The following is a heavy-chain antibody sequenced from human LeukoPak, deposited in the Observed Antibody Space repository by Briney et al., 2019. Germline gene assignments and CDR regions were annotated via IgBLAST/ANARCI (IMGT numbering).Heavy chain of an antibody. V-gene: IGHV5-51*01. CDR2: IFPGDSDT. Sequence: KHGEPLKISCKGSGYSFPNYWLGWVRQMSGKGLELMGIIFPGDSDTRYSPSFEGRVTISAAKTNGSAYLQWNSLKASDSGMYFCVRMGLCRNGSCKGHLKYWGQGTQVTVSS. CDR1: GYSFPNYW. D-gene: IGHD2-15*01. J-gene: IGHJ4*02. CDR3: VRMGLCRNGSCKGHLKY.